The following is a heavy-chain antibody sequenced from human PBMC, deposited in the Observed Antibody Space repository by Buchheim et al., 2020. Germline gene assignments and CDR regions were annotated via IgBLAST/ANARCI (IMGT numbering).Heavy chain of an antibody. Sequence: QVQLQQWGAGLLKPSETLSLTCAVYGGSFSGYYWSWIRQPPGKGLEWIGEINHSGSTNYNPSLKSRVTISVDTSKNQFSLKLSYVTAADTAVYYCARDAASYYYDSSGYYYFDYWGQGTL. CDR2: INHSGST. D-gene: IGHD3-22*01. CDR1: GGSFSGYY. J-gene: IGHJ4*02. CDR3: ARDAASYYYDSSGYYYFDY. V-gene: IGHV4-34*01.